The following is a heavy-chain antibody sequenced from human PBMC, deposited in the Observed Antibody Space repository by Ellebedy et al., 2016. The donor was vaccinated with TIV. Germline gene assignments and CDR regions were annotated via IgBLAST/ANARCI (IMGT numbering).Heavy chain of an antibody. CDR1: GFNFDAYA. D-gene: IGHD3-3*01. Sequence: GGSLRLXCVTSGFNFDAYAMHWVRQAAGKGLEWVSSINWNSGHINYADSVKGRFTISRDNAKNSLYLQMNSLRDEDTAVYYCARDSHYDFWSGYLRGWFDPWGQGTLVTVSS. CDR2: INWNSGHI. J-gene: IGHJ5*02. V-gene: IGHV3-9*01. CDR3: ARDSHYDFWSGYLRGWFDP.